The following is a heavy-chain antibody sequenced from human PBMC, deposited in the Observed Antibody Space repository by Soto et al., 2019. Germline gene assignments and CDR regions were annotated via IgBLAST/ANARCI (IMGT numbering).Heavy chain of an antibody. V-gene: IGHV4-4*02. Sequence: QVQLQESGPGLVKPSGTLSLTCAVSGGSISSSNWWSWVRQPPGKGLEWIGEIYHSGSTNYNPSLRSRVTISVGKSKHQFSLKLSSVTAADTAGYYCARIAVAGTRFDYWGQGTMVTVSS. CDR3: ARIAVAGTRFDY. J-gene: IGHJ4*02. CDR1: GGSISSSNW. CDR2: IYHSGST. D-gene: IGHD6-19*01.